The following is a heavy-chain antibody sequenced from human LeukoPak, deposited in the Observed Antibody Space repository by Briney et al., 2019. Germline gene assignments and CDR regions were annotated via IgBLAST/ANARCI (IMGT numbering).Heavy chain of an antibody. CDR2: IYSSGRT. Sequence: SESLSLTCSASGFSISSYYWSWIRQAAGKGLEWFGRIYSSGRTNYDPSLKSRFTISVDESKNHFYLKLSSVTAADTAVYYCARDLILADVMTGSCSYSTDYWGQGTLATVSS. CDR1: GFSISSYY. J-gene: IGHJ4*02. V-gene: IGHV4-4*07. CDR3: ARDLILADVMTGSCSYSTDY. D-gene: IGHD3-10*01.